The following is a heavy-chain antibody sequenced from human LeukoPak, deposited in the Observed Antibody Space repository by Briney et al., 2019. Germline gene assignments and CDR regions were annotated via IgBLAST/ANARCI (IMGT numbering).Heavy chain of an antibody. Sequence: PSETLSLTCAVYGGSFSGYYWSWIRQPPGKGLEWIGEINHSGSTNYNPSLKSRVTISVDTSKNQFSLKLSSVTAADTAVYYCARGARTPSGYGSRTAGRANWFDPWGQGTLVTVS. J-gene: IGHJ5*02. V-gene: IGHV4-34*01. CDR2: INHSGST. D-gene: IGHD5-12*01. CDR3: ARGARTPSGYGSRTAGRANWFDP. CDR1: GGSFSGYY.